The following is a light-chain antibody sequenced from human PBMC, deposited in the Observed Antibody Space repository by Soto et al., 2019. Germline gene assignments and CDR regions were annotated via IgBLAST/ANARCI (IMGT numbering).Light chain of an antibody. CDR2: EVS. J-gene: IGLJ2*01. Sequence: QSVLTQPPSASGSPGQSVTISCTGTSSDVGGYNYVSWYQQHPGKAPKLMIYEVSKRPSGVPDRFSGSKSGNTASLTVSGLQAEDEADYYCVLYMGRGILAFGGGTKLTVL. CDR3: VLYMGRGILA. V-gene: IGLV2-8*01. CDR1: SSDVGGYNY.